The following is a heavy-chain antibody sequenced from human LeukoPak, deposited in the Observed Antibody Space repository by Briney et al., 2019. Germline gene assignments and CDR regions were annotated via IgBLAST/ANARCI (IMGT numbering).Heavy chain of an antibody. D-gene: IGHD3-3*01. CDR3: ARSATIFGTPDY. J-gene: IGHJ4*02. Sequence: GGFLRLSCAASGFTFSSYSMNWVRQAPGKGLEWVSSISSSSSYIYYADSVKGRFTISRDNAKNSLYLQMNSLRAEDTAVYYCARSATIFGTPDYWGQGTLVTVSS. CDR1: GFTFSSYS. CDR2: ISSSSSYI. V-gene: IGHV3-21*01.